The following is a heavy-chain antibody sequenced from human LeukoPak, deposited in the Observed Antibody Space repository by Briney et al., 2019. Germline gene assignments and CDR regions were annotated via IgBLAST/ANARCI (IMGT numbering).Heavy chain of an antibody. V-gene: IGHV1-69*13. J-gene: IGHJ4*02. D-gene: IGHD2-2*01. CDR1: GGTFSSYA. CDR2: IIPIFGTA. Sequence: EASVKVSCKASGGTFSSYAISWVRQAPGQGLEWMGGIIPIFGTANYAQKFQGRVTITADESTSTAYMELSSLRSEDTAVYYCASPRAYCSSTSCYEFDYWGQGTLVTVSS. CDR3: ASPRAYCSSTSCYEFDY.